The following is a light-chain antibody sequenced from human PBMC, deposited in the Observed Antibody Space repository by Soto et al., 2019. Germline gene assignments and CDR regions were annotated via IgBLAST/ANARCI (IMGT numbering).Light chain of an antibody. V-gene: IGKV3-11*01. J-gene: IGKJ3*01. Sequence: EIVLTQSPATLSLSPGERATLSCRASQSVSRYLAWYQQKPGQAPSLLIYDASNWPSGIPARFSGSGSGTDFTLTISSLEPEDFAVYYCQQRSNWPPLFGPGTKVDIK. CDR2: DAS. CDR1: QSVSRY. CDR3: QQRSNWPPL.